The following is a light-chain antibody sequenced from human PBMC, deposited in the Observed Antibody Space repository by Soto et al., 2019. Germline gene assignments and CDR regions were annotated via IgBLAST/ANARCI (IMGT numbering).Light chain of an antibody. CDR1: QRMTSW. Sequence: DIQLTQSPSSLSASVGDRVTITCRASQRMTSWLAWYQQKPGKAPKLLIYKASTLKSGVPSRFSGSGSGTEFTLTISSLQPDDFATYYCQHYNSYSEAFGQGTKVDIK. CDR3: QHYNSYSEA. V-gene: IGKV1-5*03. J-gene: IGKJ1*01. CDR2: KAS.